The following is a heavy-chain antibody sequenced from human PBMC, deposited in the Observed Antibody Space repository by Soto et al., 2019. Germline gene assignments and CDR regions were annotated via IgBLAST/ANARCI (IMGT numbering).Heavy chain of an antibody. V-gene: IGHV4-4*02. CDR3: ASMNTVTLKDFDY. D-gene: IGHD4-17*01. J-gene: IGHJ4*02. Sequence: SETLSLTCAVSGGSISSSNWWSWVRQPPGKGLEWIGEIYHSGSTNYNPSLKSRVTISVDKSKNQFSLKLSSVTAADTAVYYCASMNTVTLKDFDYWGQGTLVTVSS. CDR1: GGSISSSNW. CDR2: IYHSGST.